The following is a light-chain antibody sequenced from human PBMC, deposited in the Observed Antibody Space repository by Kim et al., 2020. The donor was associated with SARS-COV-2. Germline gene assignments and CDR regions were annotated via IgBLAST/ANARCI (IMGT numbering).Light chain of an antibody. Sequence: GHSITISCPGTSSDVGGYTDVSWYQQHPGKVPKLIIFDVTVRPSGVSNRFSGSKSGSTASLTISGLQTEDEADYFCSSYTDNTPLVFGGGTQLTVL. V-gene: IGLV2-14*03. CDR2: DVT. CDR3: SSYTDNTPLV. J-gene: IGLJ3*02. CDR1: SSDVGGYTD.